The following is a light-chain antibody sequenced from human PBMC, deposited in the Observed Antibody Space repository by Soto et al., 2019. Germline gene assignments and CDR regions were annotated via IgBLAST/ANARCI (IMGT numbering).Light chain of an antibody. Sequence: DIQMTQSPSTLSASVGDRVTITCRASQSISSWLAWYQQKPGKAPKLLIYKASTLESGVPSKFSGSGSGTEFTLTISSLQPDDFASYYCQQYNSYPYTFGQGTKLEIK. CDR1: QSISSW. CDR2: KAS. V-gene: IGKV1-5*03. CDR3: QQYNSYPYT. J-gene: IGKJ2*01.